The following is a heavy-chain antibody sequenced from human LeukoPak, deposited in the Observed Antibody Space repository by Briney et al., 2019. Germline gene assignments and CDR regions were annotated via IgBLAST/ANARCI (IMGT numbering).Heavy chain of an antibody. D-gene: IGHD5-18*01. CDR1: GGSISSYY. J-gene: IGHJ5*02. CDR3: ARPRGYSYGYGGGWFDP. V-gene: IGHV4-59*08. CDR2: IYYSGST. Sequence: SETLSLTCTVSGGSISSYYWSWIRQPPGKGLEWIGYIYYSGSTNYNPSLESRVTISVDTSKNQFSLKLSSVTAADTAVYYCARPRGYSYGYGGGWFDPWGQGTLVTVSS.